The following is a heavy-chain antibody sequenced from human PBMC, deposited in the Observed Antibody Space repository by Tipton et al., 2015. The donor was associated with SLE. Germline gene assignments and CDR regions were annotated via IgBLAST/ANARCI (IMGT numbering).Heavy chain of an antibody. Sequence: QLVQSGAEVKKPGASVKVSCKASGYTFTSYYMHWVRQAPGQGLEWMGIINPSGGSTSYAQKFQGRVTMTRDTSTSTVYMELSSLRSEDTAVYYCARGDGYNDVEVSVYFDYWGQGTLVTVSS. CDR3: ARGDGYNDVEVSVYFDY. D-gene: IGHD5-24*01. J-gene: IGHJ4*02. V-gene: IGHV1-46*01. CDR2: INPSGGST. CDR1: GYTFTSYY.